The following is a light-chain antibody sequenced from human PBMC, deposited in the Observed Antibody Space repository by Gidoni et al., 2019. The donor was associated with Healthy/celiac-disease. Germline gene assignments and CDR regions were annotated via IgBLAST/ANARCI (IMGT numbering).Light chain of an antibody. V-gene: IGLV3-1*01. CDR2: QDS. Sequence: SYELTQPPSVSVSPGQTASITCSGDKLGDNYACWYQQKPGPSPVLVIYQDSKRPSGIPERFSGSNSGNTATLTISGTQAMDEADYYCQAWDSSTYVVFGGGTKLTVL. CDR1: KLGDNY. J-gene: IGLJ2*01. CDR3: QAWDSSTYVV.